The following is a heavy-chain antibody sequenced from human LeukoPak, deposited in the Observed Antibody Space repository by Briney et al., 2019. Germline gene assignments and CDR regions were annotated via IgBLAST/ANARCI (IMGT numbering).Heavy chain of an antibody. CDR3: AREPYYDILTDYYFDY. D-gene: IGHD3-9*01. V-gene: IGHV3-66*01. Sequence: GGSLRLSCAASGFTVSSNYMSWVRQAPGKGLEWVSVTYSGGSTYYADSVKGRFTISRDNSKNTLYLQMNSLRAEDTAVYYCAREPYYDILTDYYFDYWGQGTLVTVSS. J-gene: IGHJ4*02. CDR1: GFTVSSNY. CDR2: TYSGGST.